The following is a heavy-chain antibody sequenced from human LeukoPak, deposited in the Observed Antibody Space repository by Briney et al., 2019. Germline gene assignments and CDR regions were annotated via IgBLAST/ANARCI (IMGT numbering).Heavy chain of an antibody. CDR3: ARVFGTRDGYDWGQGDY. CDR1: GGTFSSYA. CDR2: IIPISGTS. J-gene: IGHJ4*02. Sequence: SVKVSCKASGGTFSSYAISWVRQAPGQGFEWVGGIIPISGTSNYAQKFQGRVTMTADESTSTAYLELSSLRSEDTAVYYCARVFGTRDGYDWGQGDYWGQGTLVTVSS. V-gene: IGHV1-69*01. D-gene: IGHD5-24*01.